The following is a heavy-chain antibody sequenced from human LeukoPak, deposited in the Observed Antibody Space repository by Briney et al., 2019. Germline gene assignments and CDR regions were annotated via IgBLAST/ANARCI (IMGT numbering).Heavy chain of an antibody. J-gene: IGHJ4*02. CDR3: ARVVGSGSYYNLSPLDY. V-gene: IGHV1-8*01. D-gene: IGHD3-10*01. CDR1: GYTFTSYD. Sequence: ASVKVSCKASGYTFTSYDINWVRQATGQGLEWMGWMNPNSGNTGYAQKFQGGVTMTRNTSISTAYMELSSLRSEDTAVYYCARVVGSGSYYNLSPLDYWGQGTLVTVSS. CDR2: MNPNSGNT.